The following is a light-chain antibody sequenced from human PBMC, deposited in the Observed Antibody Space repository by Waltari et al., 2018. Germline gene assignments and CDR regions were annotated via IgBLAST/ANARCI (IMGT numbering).Light chain of an antibody. CDR1: SSDVGGYNY. J-gene: IGLJ2*01. Sequence: QSALTQPASVSGSPGQSITLSCTGTSSDVGGYNYVSWYQPHPGKAPKLMIYEVSNRPSGVSNRFSGSKSGNTASLTISGLQAEDEADYYCSSYTSSSTLERIGGGTKLTVL. CDR3: SSYTSSSTLER. CDR2: EVS. V-gene: IGLV2-14*01.